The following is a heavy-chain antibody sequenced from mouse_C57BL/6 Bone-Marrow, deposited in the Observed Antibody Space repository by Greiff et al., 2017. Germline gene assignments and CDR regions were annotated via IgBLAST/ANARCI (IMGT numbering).Heavy chain of an antibody. CDR1: GFNIKNTY. D-gene: IGHD1-1*01. CDR3: DGYGSSYAMDD. J-gene: IGHJ4*01. CDR2: IVPENGNT. Sequence: VQLQQSVAELVRPGASVKLSCTASGFNIKNTYMHWVKQRPEQGLEWIGRIVPENGNTKYAPKFQGKATLTADTSSNTAYLQLSSLTSEDTDIYSCDGYGSSYAMDDWGQGTSVTVSS. V-gene: IGHV14-3*01.